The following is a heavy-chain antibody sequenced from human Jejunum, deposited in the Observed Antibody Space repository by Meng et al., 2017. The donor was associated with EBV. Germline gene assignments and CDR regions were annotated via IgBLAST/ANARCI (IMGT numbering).Heavy chain of an antibody. Sequence: EGQLLGSGGGLVQPGGSLRLSCAASGFTFSSSAMSWVRQAPGKGLEWVSVISGSAGSTYYADSVKGRFTISRDTSNNMLYLQMNSLRAEDTAIYYCAKLLKYWGQGTLVTVSS. CDR2: ISGSAGST. V-gene: IGHV3-23*01. CDR3: AKLLKY. J-gene: IGHJ4*02. CDR1: GFTFSSSA.